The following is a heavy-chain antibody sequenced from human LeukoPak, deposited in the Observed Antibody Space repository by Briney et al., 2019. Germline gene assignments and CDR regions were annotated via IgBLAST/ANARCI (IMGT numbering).Heavy chain of an antibody. CDR1: GFTFSSYA. V-gene: IGHV3-30-3*01. CDR2: ISYDGSNK. J-gene: IGHJ4*02. CDR3: ARDGSDSSGYSTYYFDY. D-gene: IGHD3-22*01. Sequence: GGSLRLSCAASGFTFSSYAVHWVRQAPGKGLEWVAVISYDGSNKYYADSVKGRFTISRDNSKNTLYLQMNSLRAEDTAVYYCARDGSDSSGYSTYYFDYWGQGTLVTVSS.